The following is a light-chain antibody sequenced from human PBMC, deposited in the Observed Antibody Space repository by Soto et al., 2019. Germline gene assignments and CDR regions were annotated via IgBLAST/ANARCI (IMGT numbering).Light chain of an antibody. CDR1: SSDVGGYNY. CDR3: CSYAGSYYV. Sequence: QSALTQPRSVSGSPGQSVTNSCTGTSSDVGGYNYVSWYQQHPGKAPKLMIYDVSKRPSGVPDRFSGSKSGNTASLTISGLQAEDEAEYYCCSYAGSYYVFGTGTKLTVL. CDR2: DVS. V-gene: IGLV2-11*01. J-gene: IGLJ1*01.